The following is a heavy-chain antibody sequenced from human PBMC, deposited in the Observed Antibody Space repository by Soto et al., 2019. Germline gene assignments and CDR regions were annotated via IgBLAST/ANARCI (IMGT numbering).Heavy chain of an antibody. CDR2: MNSNSGET. D-gene: IGHD2-15*01. J-gene: IGHJ5*02. CDR1: GYTFTDYD. V-gene: IGHV1-8*01. Sequence: QEQLVQSGAEVKKPGASVKVSCKTSGYTFTDYDINWVRQATGQGLEWIGWMNSNSGETGYAQKCQGRVTMTRSASLSTAYLELSSLRSEDTAVYYCARVAVAARPRWYNWFDPWGQGTLVTVSS. CDR3: ARVAVAARPRWYNWFDP.